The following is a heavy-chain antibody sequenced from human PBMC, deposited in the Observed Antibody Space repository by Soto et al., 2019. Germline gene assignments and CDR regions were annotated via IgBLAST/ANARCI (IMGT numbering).Heavy chain of an antibody. CDR2: ISAYNGNT. CDR3: ARDGYCSGGSCYFNGVYYYYYGMDV. CDR1: GYTFTRYG. J-gene: IGHJ6*02. Sequence: ASVKGSCKTSGYTFTRYGISWVRQAPGQGLEWMGWISAYNGNTNYAQKLQGRVTMTTDTSTSTAYMELRSLRSDDTAVYYCARDGYCSGGSCYFNGVYYYYYGMDVWGQGTTVTVSS. V-gene: IGHV1-18*01. D-gene: IGHD2-15*01.